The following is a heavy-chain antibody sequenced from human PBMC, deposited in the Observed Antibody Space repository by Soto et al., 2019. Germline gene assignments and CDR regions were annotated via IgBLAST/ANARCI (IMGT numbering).Heavy chain of an antibody. Sequence: SETLSLTCTVSGGSISSGGYYWSWIRQHPGKGLEWIGCIYYSGSTYYNPSLKSRVTISVDTSKNQFSLKLSSVTAADTAVYYCARGAKRITIFGGKNWFDPWGQGALVTVSS. J-gene: IGHJ5*02. CDR1: GGSISSGGYY. D-gene: IGHD3-3*01. V-gene: IGHV4-31*03. CDR2: IYYSGST. CDR3: ARGAKRITIFGGKNWFDP.